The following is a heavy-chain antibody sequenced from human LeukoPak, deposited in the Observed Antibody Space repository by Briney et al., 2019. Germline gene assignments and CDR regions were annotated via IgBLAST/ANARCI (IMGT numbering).Heavy chain of an antibody. J-gene: IGHJ4*02. CDR1: GGSISSSSYY. Sequence: PSETLPLTCTVSGGSISSSSYYWGWIRQPPGKGLEWIGNIYYSGSTYYNPSLKSRVTISVDTSKNQFSLKLTSVTAADTAVYYCARQTRYWEPPGFDYWGQGTLVTVSS. CDR3: ARQTRYWEPPGFDY. CDR2: IYYSGST. D-gene: IGHD1-26*01. V-gene: IGHV4-39*01.